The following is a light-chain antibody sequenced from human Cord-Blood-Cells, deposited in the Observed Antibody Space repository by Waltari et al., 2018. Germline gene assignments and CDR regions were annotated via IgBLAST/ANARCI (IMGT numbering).Light chain of an antibody. CDR3: QQYYSYPVT. Sequence: AIRMTQSPSSFSASTGDRVTITCRASQGISSYLAWYQQKPGKAPKLLIYAASTLQSGVPSRFSGSGSGTDFTLTINCLQSEDFATYYCQQYYSYPVTFGPGTKVDIK. V-gene: IGKV1-8*01. J-gene: IGKJ3*01. CDR2: AAS. CDR1: QGISSY.